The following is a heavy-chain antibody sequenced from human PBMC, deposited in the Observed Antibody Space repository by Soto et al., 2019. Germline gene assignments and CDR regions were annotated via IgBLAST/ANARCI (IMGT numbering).Heavy chain of an antibody. CDR3: ARDLAKGGGSAGFDY. J-gene: IGHJ4*02. Sequence: HVQLVQSGAEVKKPGASVKVSCKASGYTFTGYYIHWVRQAPGQGLEWMGWINPNSGGTKYPQKFQGRVTMTRDTSIRTVYMSLTGLKSDDTAVYFCARDLAKGGGSAGFDYWGQVTLVAVSS. CDR2: INPNSGGT. CDR1: GYTFTGYY. V-gene: IGHV1-2*02. D-gene: IGHD2-15*01.